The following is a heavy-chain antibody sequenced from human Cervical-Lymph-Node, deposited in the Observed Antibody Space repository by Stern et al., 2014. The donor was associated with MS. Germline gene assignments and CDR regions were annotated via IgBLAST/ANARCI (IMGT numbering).Heavy chain of an antibody. J-gene: IGHJ2*01. D-gene: IGHD2-2*01. CDR2: ISYDGPNK. Sequence: VQLVGSGGGVVQPGRSLRLSCVVSGFTFASYGLHWVRQAPGRGLEWVGLISYDGPNKYYGDSEKGRFTISRDNSNNVLYLYMSSLRAEDTAVYYCAKGEGYCTTTTCYHWYFDLWGRGTLVTVSS. V-gene: IGHV3-30*18. CDR3: AKGEGYCTTTTCYHWYFDL. CDR1: GFTFASYG.